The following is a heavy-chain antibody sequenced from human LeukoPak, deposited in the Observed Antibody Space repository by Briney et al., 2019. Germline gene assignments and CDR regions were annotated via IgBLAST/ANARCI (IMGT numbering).Heavy chain of an antibody. Sequence: SETLSLTCTAPGGSISSGSYYWSWIRQPAGKGLEWIGRIYTSGSTNYNPSLKSRVTISVDTSKNQFSLKLSSVTAADTAVYYCARETGGGDDLTFDPWGQGTLVTVSS. CDR2: IYTSGST. V-gene: IGHV4-61*02. CDR3: ARETGGGDDLTFDP. J-gene: IGHJ5*02. CDR1: GGSISSGSYY. D-gene: IGHD2-21*02.